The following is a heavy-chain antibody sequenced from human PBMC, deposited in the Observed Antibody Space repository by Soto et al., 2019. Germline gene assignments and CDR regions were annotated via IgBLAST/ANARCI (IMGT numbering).Heavy chain of an antibody. CDR2: IIPIFGTA. J-gene: IGHJ4*01. Sequence: ASVKVSCKASGGTFSSYAISWVRQAPGQGLEWMGGIIPIFGTANYAQKFQGRVTITADESTSTAYMELSSLRSEDTAVYYCARAREPEYSSSIFFDYWGRGTVVTVSS. D-gene: IGHD6-6*01. V-gene: IGHV1-69*13. CDR3: ARAREPEYSSSIFFDY. CDR1: GGTFSSYA.